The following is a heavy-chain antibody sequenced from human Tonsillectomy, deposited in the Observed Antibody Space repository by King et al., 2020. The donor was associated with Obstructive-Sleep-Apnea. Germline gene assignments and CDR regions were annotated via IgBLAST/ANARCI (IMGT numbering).Heavy chain of an antibody. D-gene: IGHD2-8*01. CDR3: ATDPEDSNAYYFDY. V-gene: IGHV3-21*01. Sequence: DVQLVESGGGLVKTGGSLRLSCAASGITFSSYTMNWVRQAPGKGLEWVASISSSSSLIYYGDPVKGRFTISRDNAKAAVYLQMNSLRAEDTAIYFCATDPEDSNAYYFDYWGQGTLVTVSS. J-gene: IGHJ4*02. CDR1: GITFSSYT. CDR2: ISSSSSLI.